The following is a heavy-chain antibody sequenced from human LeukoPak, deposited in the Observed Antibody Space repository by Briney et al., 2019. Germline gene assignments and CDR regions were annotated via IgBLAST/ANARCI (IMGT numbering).Heavy chain of an antibody. Sequence: PGGSLRLSXAASGFTFSSYAMSWVRQAPGKGLEWVSAISGSGGSTYYADSVKGRFTISRDNSKNTLYLQMNSLRAEDTAVYYCAKDSQPDYYDSSGCLNWFDPWGPGTLVTVSS. D-gene: IGHD3-22*01. V-gene: IGHV3-23*01. CDR1: GFTFSSYA. CDR2: ISGSGGST. J-gene: IGHJ5*02. CDR3: AKDSQPDYYDSSGCLNWFDP.